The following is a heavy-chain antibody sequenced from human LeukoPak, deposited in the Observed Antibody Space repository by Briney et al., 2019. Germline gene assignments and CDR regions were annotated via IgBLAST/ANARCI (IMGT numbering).Heavy chain of an antibody. CDR1: GGSISSGGYY. V-gene: IGHV4-30-2*01. D-gene: IGHD2-2*01. J-gene: IGHJ6*03. CDR3: AREDLGYCSSTSCYQTGLYYYYYMDV. CDR2: IYHSGST. Sequence: SQTLSLTCTVSGGSISSGGYYWSWIRQPPGKGLEWIGYIYHSGSTYYNPSLKSRVTISVDRSKNQFSLKLSSVTAADTAVYYCAREDLGYCSSTSCYQTGLYYYYYMDVWGKGTTVTVSS.